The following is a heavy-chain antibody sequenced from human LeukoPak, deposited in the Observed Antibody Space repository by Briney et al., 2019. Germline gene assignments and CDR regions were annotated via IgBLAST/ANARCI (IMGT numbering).Heavy chain of an antibody. J-gene: IGHJ3*02. CDR2: ISYSGST. D-gene: IGHD3-10*01. CDR1: GGSISSYY. CDR3: ARVPGSYSLRAFDI. Sequence: SETLSLTCTVSGGSISSYYWSWIRQPPGKGLEWIGYISYSGSTNYNPSLRSRVTISVDTSKNQFSLKLSSVTAADTAVYYCARVPGSYSLRAFDIWGQGTMVTVSS. V-gene: IGHV4-59*08.